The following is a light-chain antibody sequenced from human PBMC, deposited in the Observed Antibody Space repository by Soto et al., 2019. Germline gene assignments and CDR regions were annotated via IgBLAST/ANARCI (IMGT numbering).Light chain of an antibody. CDR1: QSVGTY. CDR3: QQRSNWPRT. V-gene: IGKV3-11*01. J-gene: IGKJ3*01. Sequence: EIVLTQSPATLSLSPGERAILSCRASQSVGTYLAWYQQKPGQAPMLLIYDASNRATGIPARFGGSGSGTDFTLTINSLEPEDFAVYYCQQRSNWPRTFGPGTKVDI. CDR2: DAS.